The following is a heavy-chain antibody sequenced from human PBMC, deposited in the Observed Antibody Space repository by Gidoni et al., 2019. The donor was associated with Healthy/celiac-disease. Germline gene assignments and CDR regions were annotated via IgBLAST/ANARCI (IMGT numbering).Heavy chain of an antibody. V-gene: IGHV4-61*02. CDR2: IYTSGST. CDR3: ARDQGTYGSGSYFDY. D-gene: IGHD3-10*01. J-gene: IGHJ4*02. CDR1: GGSISSGSYY. Sequence: QVQLQESGPGLVKPSQTLSLTCTVSGGSISSGSYYWSWIRQPAGKGLEWIGRIYTSGSTNYNPSLKSRVTISVDTSKNQFSLKLSSVTAADTAVYYCARDQGTYGSGSYFDYWGQGTLVTVSS.